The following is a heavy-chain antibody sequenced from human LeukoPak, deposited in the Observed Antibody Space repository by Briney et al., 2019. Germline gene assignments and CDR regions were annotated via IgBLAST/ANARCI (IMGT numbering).Heavy chain of an antibody. Sequence: GGSLRLSCAASGFTVSSNYMSWVRQAPGKGLEWVSVIYSGGSTYYADSVKGRFTISRDNSKNTLYLQMNSLRAEDTAVYYCAREKDNWGIDVFEFWGQGTMVTVSS. CDR1: GFTVSSNY. J-gene: IGHJ3*01. CDR2: IYSGGST. D-gene: IGHD3-16*01. V-gene: IGHV3-66*01. CDR3: AREKDNWGIDVFEF.